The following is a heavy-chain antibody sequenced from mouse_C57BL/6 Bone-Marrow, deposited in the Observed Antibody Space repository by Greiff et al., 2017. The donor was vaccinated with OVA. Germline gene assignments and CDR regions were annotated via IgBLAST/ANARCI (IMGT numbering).Heavy chain of an antibody. V-gene: IGHV1-4*01. CDR2: INPSSGYT. CDR3: ASRISYWVFDY. Sequence: QVQLQQSGAELARPGASVKMSRKASGYTFTSYTMHWVKQRPGQGLEWIGYINPSSGYTKYNQKFKDKATLTADKSSSTAYMQLSSLTSEDSAVYYCASRISYWVFDYWGQGTTLTVSS. D-gene: IGHD2-10*01. J-gene: IGHJ2*01. CDR1: GYTFTSYT.